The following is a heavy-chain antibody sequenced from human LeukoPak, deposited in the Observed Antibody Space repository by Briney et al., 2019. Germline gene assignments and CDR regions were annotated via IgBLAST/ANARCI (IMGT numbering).Heavy chain of an antibody. D-gene: IGHD3-22*01. CDR3: AREWGYYYDSSGYSEYYYYGMDV. CDR2: INHSGST. CDR1: GGSFSGYY. Sequence: PSETLSLTCAVYGGSFSGYYWSWIRQPPGKGLEWIGEINHSGSTNYNPSLKSRVTISVDTSKNQFSLKLSSVTAADTAVYYCAREWGYYYDSSGYSEYYYYGMDVWGQGTTVTVSS. V-gene: IGHV4-34*01. J-gene: IGHJ6*02.